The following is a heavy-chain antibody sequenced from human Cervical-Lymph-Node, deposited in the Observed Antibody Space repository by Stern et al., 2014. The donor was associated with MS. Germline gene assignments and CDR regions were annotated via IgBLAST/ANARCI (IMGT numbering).Heavy chain of an antibody. V-gene: IGHV3-23*04. J-gene: IGHJ4*02. CDR2: ISGSGDST. Sequence: EVQLEESGGSFVQPGGSLRLSCAASGFTFSRYAMSWVRQAPGKGLEWVSAISGSGDSTYYADSVKGRFTISRDNSKNTLYLQMNSLRADDTAVYYCAKEGILVASFDYWGQGTLVTVSS. D-gene: IGHD6-19*01. CDR1: GFTFSRYA. CDR3: AKEGILVASFDY.